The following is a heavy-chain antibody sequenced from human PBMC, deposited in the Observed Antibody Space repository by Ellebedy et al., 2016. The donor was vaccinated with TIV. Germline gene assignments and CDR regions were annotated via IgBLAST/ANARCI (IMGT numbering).Heavy chain of an antibody. V-gene: IGHV4-4*02. J-gene: IGHJ4*02. Sequence: SETLSLXXVVSGGSISSGYWWSWVRQPPGKGLEWLGEIHHSGNTNYNPSLKSRVTISVDKSKNQFSLKLTSVTAADTAIYYCARHGDFCADHWGQGTLVTVSS. D-gene: IGHD4-17*01. CDR1: GGSISSGYW. CDR2: IHHSGNT. CDR3: ARHGDFCADH.